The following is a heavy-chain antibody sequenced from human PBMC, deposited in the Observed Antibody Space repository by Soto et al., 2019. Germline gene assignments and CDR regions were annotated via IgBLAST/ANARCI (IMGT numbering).Heavy chain of an antibody. D-gene: IGHD3-10*01. CDR3: ATHAWSHSVGFDN. CDR2: INHSGST. V-gene: IGHV4-34*01. Sequence: PSETLSLTCAVYGGSFSGYYWTWIRQPPGTGLEWIGEINHSGSTNYNPSLKSRVTISVDTSKNQFSLKLTSVTAADTAVYYCATHAWSHSVGFDNWGQGTLVTVSS. CDR1: GGSFSGYY. J-gene: IGHJ4*02.